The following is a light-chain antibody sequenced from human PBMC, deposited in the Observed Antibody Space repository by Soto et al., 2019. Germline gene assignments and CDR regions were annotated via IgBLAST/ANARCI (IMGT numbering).Light chain of an antibody. CDR3: QQYGSSPRT. CDR1: QSVSSSF. Sequence: EIVLTQSPGTLSLSPGERATLSCRASQSVSSSFLGWYQQKAGQAPSLLIYGSSRTATGIPNRFSGGGCGTDFPITISRLEPEGFAVYYCQQYGSSPRTFGQGTKVEIK. V-gene: IGKV3-20*01. J-gene: IGKJ1*01. CDR2: GSS.